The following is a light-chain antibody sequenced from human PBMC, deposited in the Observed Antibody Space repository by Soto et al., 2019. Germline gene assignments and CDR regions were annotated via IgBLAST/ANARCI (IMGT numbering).Light chain of an antibody. Sequence: ELVLKQSPVTLSLSPGDRATLSCRPSQSVSSCLAWYQQKPGQPPRLLIYDVSNRAAGIPARFSGSGSGTDFTLTISSLEPEDFAVYYCQQRTDWPPVYTFGQGTKLEIK. CDR1: QSVSSC. V-gene: IGKV3-11*01. CDR2: DVS. CDR3: QQRTDWPPVYT. J-gene: IGKJ2*01.